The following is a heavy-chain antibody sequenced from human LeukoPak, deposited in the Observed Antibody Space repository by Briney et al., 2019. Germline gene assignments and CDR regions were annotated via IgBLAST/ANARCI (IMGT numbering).Heavy chain of an antibody. CDR2: INHSGST. CDR1: GFTFSSYS. Sequence: GSLRLSCAASGFTFSSYSMNWIRQPPGKGLEWIGEINHSGSTNYNPSLKSRVTISVDTSKNQFSLKLSSVTAADTAVYYCARGPRGMATITPFDYWGQGTLVTVSS. CDR3: ARGPRGMATITPFDY. V-gene: IGHV4-34*01. J-gene: IGHJ4*02. D-gene: IGHD5-24*01.